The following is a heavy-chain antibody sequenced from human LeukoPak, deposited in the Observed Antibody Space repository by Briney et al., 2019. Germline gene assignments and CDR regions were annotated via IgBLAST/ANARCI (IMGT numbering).Heavy chain of an antibody. V-gene: IGHV3-23*01. CDR3: AKAAMNYYYYGMDV. Sequence: GGSLRLSCVASRFQFSSYAMSWVRQAPGKGLEWVSAISGSGGSTYYADSVKGRFTISRDNSKNTLYLQMNSLRAEDTAVYYCAKAAMNYYYYGMDVWGQGTTVTVSS. CDR1: RFQFSSYA. J-gene: IGHJ6*02. D-gene: IGHD5-18*01. CDR2: ISGSGGST.